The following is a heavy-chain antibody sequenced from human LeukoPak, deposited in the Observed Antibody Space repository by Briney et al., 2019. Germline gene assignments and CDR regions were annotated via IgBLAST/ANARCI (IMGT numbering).Heavy chain of an antibody. V-gene: IGHV3-30*03. Sequence: GGSLRLSCAASGFTSSTYGMHWVRQAPGKGLEWVAVISSDGSNKYYADSVKGRVTISRDNSKNTLYLQMNSLRVEDTAVYYCTYGSSWTYDFDYWGQGTLVTVSS. CDR1: GFTSSTYG. CDR2: ISSDGSNK. D-gene: IGHD6-13*01. J-gene: IGHJ4*02. CDR3: TYGSSWTYDFDY.